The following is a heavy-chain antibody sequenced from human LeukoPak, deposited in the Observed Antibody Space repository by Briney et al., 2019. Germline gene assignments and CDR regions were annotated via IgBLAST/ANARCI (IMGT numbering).Heavy chain of an antibody. CDR1: GGSFSGY. V-gene: IGHV4-34*01. CDR2: INHSGST. Sequence: PSETLSLTCAVYGGSFSGYWSRIRQPPGKGLEWIGEINHSGSTNHNPSLKSRVTMSVDTSKNQFSLKLSSVTAADTSVYYCARVSSSSWRYMDVWGYGTTVTVSS. J-gene: IGHJ6*03. D-gene: IGHD2-2*01. CDR3: ARVSSSSWRYMDV.